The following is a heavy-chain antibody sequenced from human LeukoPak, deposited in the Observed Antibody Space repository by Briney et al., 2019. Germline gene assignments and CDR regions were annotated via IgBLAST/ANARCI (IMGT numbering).Heavy chain of an antibody. CDR1: GYSISSGYY. V-gene: IGHV4-38-2*02. Sequence: PSETLSLTCTVSGYSISSGYYWGWIRQPPGKGLEWIGSIYHSGSTYYNPSLKSRVTISVDTSKNQFSLKLSSVTAADTAVYYCAREPYYYDSSGYNWFDPWGQGTLVTVSS. CDR3: AREPYYYDSSGYNWFDP. D-gene: IGHD3-22*01. CDR2: IYHSGST. J-gene: IGHJ5*02.